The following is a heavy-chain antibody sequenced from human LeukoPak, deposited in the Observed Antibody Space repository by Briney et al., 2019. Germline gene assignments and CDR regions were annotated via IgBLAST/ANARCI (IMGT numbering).Heavy chain of an antibody. D-gene: IGHD3-10*01. CDR1: GLTFSSYA. V-gene: IGHV3-23*01. J-gene: IGHJ4*02. Sequence: GGSLRFSCAASGLTFSSYAMSWVRQAPGNGLEWVSGVSGSGGTTYYADSVKGRFTISRDNSKNTLYLQMNSLRAEDTAIYYCAKDWNWNYYGSTVYWGQGTLVTVSS. CDR2: VSGSGGTT. CDR3: AKDWNWNYYGSTVY.